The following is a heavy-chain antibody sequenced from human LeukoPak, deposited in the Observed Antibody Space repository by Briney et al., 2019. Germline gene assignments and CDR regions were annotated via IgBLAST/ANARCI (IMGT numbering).Heavy chain of an antibody. D-gene: IGHD6-19*01. V-gene: IGHV4-59*01. CDR2: IHYSGST. CDR1: DGSISSYY. Sequence: SETLSLTCSISDGSISSYYWNWIRQSPGKGLEWIGHIHYSGSTHYNPSLQSRVSISIDTSKSHFTLKLRSVTAADTAVYYCARWGHFETSGFFVVEYWGQGALVTVFS. J-gene: IGHJ4*02. CDR3: ARWGHFETSGFFVVEY.